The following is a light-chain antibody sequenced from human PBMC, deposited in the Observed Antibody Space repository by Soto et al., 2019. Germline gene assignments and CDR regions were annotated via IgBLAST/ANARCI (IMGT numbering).Light chain of an antibody. Sequence: QSVLTQPPSASGTPGQRVTISCSGSNSNIGSHTVNWYQQLPGTAPKVLMYSNNQRPSGVPDRFSGSKSGTSASLAISGLQSEDEADYYCSLWDDSLNGWVFGGGTKLTVL. CDR1: NSNIGSHT. J-gene: IGLJ3*02. V-gene: IGLV1-44*01. CDR3: SLWDDSLNGWV. CDR2: SNN.